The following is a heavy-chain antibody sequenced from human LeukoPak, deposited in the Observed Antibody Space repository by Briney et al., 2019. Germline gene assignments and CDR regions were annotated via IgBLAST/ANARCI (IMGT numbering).Heavy chain of an antibody. J-gene: IGHJ4*02. D-gene: IGHD4-17*01. Sequence: PSETLSLTCSVSGDPISSGNSYWGWTRQPPGKGPEWIGTIFHSGTTYYNPSLKSRVTIYVDTSKNQFSLKLSSVTAADTAVYHCARQDYGDYILDYWGQGTQVTVSS. CDR2: IFHSGTT. CDR1: GDPISSGNSY. V-gene: IGHV4-39*01. CDR3: ARQDYGDYILDY.